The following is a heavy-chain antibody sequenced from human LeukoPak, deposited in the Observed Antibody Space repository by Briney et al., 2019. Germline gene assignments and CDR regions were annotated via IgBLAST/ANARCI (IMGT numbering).Heavy chain of an antibody. V-gene: IGHV1-2*06. CDR1: GYTFTGYY. D-gene: IGHD3-22*01. CDR3: ARDPAYYYDSSGYSYFDY. Sequence: ASVKVSCKASGYTFTGYYMHWVRQAPGQGLEWMERINPNSGGTNYAQKFQGRVTMTRDTSISTAYMELSRLRSDDTAVYYCARDPAYYYDSSGYSYFDYWGQGTLVTVSS. J-gene: IGHJ4*02. CDR2: INPNSGGT.